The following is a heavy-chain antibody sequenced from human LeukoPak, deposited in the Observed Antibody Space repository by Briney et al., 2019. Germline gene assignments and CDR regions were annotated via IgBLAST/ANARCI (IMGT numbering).Heavy chain of an antibody. Sequence: ASVKVSCKASGYTFTSYYMHWVRQAPGQGLEWMGIINPSGGSTSYAQKFQGRVTMTRDTSTSTVYMEPSSLRSEDTAVYYCARDALFPTVIIGGFDYWGQGTLVTVSS. D-gene: IGHD4-17*01. CDR2: INPSGGST. CDR1: GYTFTSYY. V-gene: IGHV1-46*01. CDR3: ARDALFPTVIIGGFDY. J-gene: IGHJ4*02.